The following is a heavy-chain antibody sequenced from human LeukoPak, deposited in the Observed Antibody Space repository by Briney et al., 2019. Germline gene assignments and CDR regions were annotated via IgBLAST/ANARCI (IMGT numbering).Heavy chain of an antibody. D-gene: IGHD6-13*01. V-gene: IGHV3-74*01. J-gene: IGHJ4*02. Sequence: PGGSLRLSCAASGFTFSNYWMHWARQAPGKGLVWVSRINGDGSSTDYADSVEGRFTISRDNAKNMLSLQMNSLRVEDTAVYYCTRNGGLAATGPLVDWGQGALVTVSS. CDR1: GFTFSNYW. CDR2: INGDGSST. CDR3: TRNGGLAATGPLVD.